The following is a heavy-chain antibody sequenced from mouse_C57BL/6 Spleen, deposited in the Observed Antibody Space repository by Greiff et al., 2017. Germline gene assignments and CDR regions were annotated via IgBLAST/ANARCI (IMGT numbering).Heavy chain of an antibody. CDR1: GYSFTDYN. CDR3: ARSGSSGYDYAMDY. CDR2: INPNYGTT. J-gene: IGHJ4*01. Sequence: EVKLMESGPELVKPGASVKISCKASGYSFTDYNMNWVKQSNGKSLEWIGVINPNYGTTSYNQKFKGKATLTVDQSSSTAYMQLNSLTSEDSAVYYCARSGSSGYDYAMDYWGQGTSVTVSS. D-gene: IGHD3-2*02. V-gene: IGHV1-39*01.